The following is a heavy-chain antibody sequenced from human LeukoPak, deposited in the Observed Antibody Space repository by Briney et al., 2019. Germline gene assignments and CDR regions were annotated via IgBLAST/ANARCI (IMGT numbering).Heavy chain of an antibody. V-gene: IGHV1-2*06. CDR3: ARDHYAFDI. CDR2: SNLNSGGT. J-gene: IGHJ3*02. CDR1: GYTFTGYY. Sequence: ASVKVSCKASGYTFTGYYMHWVRQAPGQGGEWMGRSNLNSGGTNYVQKFQGRVTITRETSISTAYMELSRLRSDDTAVYYCARDHYAFDIWGQGTMVTVSS.